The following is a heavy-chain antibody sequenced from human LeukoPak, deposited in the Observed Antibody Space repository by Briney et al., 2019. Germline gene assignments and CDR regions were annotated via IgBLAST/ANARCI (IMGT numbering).Heavy chain of an antibody. Sequence: ASVEVSCKVSGYTLTELSMHWVRQAPGKGLEWMGGFDPEDGETIYAQKFQGRVTMTEDTSTDTAYMELSSLRSEDTAVYYCATDPGRDGYHNGGAYYYYGMDVWGQGTTVTVSS. CDR3: ATDPGRDGYHNGGAYYYYGMDV. J-gene: IGHJ6*02. CDR1: GYTLTELS. D-gene: IGHD5-24*01. CDR2: FDPEDGET. V-gene: IGHV1-24*01.